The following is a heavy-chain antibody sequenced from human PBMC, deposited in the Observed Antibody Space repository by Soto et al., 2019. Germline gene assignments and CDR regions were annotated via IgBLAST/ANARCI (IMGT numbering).Heavy chain of an antibody. CDR3: ARGVGGIYYDFNWFDP. V-gene: IGHV1-3*01. CDR2: INAGNDNT. Sequence: GASVKVSFKASGYTFTSYAMHWLRQAPGQRLEWMGWINAGNDNTKYSQKYQGRVTITRDTSASTAYMELSSLRSEDTAVYYCARGVGGIYYDFNWFDPWGQGTLVTVSS. J-gene: IGHJ5*02. CDR1: GYTFTSYA. D-gene: IGHD3-22*01.